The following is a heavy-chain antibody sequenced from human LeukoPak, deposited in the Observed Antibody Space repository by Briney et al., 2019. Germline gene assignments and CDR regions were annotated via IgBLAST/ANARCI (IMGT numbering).Heavy chain of an antibody. D-gene: IGHD3-3*01. CDR1: GGSISSYY. CDR2: IYTSGST. V-gene: IGHV4-4*09. Sequence: SETLSLTCTVSGGSISSYYWSWIRQPPGKGLEWIGYIYTSGSTNYNPSLKSRVTISVDTSKNQFSLKLSSVTAADTAVYYCASENYDFWSGYIPHWFDPWGQGTLVTVSS. CDR3: ASENYDFWSGYIPHWFDP. J-gene: IGHJ5*02.